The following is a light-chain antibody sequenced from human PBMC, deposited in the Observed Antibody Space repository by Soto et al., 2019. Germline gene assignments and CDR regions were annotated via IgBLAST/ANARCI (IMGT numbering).Light chain of an antibody. J-gene: IGKJ1*01. Sequence: ETVLTQSPGTLSLSPGERATLSCRASQSLGSDYLAWYQQKPGQAPRLLIYGVSSSATDIPDRFSGSASGTDFTLTISILEQEYFAMYYCQLYGTSRTFGQGTKVEI. CDR2: GVS. CDR1: QSLGSDY. V-gene: IGKV3-20*01. CDR3: QLYGTSRT.